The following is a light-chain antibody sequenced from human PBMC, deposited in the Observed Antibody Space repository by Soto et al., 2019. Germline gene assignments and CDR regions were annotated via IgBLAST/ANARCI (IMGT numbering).Light chain of an antibody. CDR2: GAS. Sequence: EIVMTQSPATLFVSPGERATLSCRASPSVSSNLAWYQQKPGRAPRLLIYGASTRATGIPARFSGSGSGTEFTLTISSLQSEDFAVYYCQQYNNWPPLAFGGGTKVDIK. CDR1: PSVSSN. V-gene: IGKV3D-15*01. CDR3: QQYNNWPPLA. J-gene: IGKJ4*01.